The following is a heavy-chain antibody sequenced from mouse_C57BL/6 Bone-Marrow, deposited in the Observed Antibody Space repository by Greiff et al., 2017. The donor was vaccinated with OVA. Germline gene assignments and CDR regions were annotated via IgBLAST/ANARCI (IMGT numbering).Heavy chain of an antibody. D-gene: IGHD1-1*01. Sequence: QVQLQQPGAELVKPGASVKVSCKASGYTFTSYWMHWVKQRPGQGLEWIGRIHPSDSDTNYNQKFKGKATLTVDKSSSTAYMQLSSLTSEDSAVYYCAIIYYYGSSHCFAYWGQGTLVTVSA. CDR2: IHPSDSDT. CDR1: GYTFTSYW. J-gene: IGHJ3*01. CDR3: AIIYYYGSSHCFAY. V-gene: IGHV1-74*01.